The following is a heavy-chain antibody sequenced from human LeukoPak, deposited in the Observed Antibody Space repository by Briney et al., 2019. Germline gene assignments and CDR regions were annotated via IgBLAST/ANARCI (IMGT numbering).Heavy chain of an antibody. CDR2: INYSGRT. CDR3: ARDIDDMGALFDF. V-gene: IGHV4-39*07. D-gene: IGHD1-26*01. CDR1: DDSINNDRYF. Sequence: SETLSLTCSISDDSINNDRYFWAWIRQPPGKGLEWIASINYSGRTYYNPSLNSRLIISVDTAKRQFSLKLTSVTAADTALYFCARDIDDMGALFDFWGQGTLVTVSS. J-gene: IGHJ4*02.